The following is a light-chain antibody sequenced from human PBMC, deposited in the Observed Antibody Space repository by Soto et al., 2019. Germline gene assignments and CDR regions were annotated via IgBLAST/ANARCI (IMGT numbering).Light chain of an antibody. CDR3: QQYCSSPPPRWT. Sequence: EIVLTQSPGTLSLSPGERATLSCRASQSVSSSYLAWYQQKPGQAPRLLIYGASSRATGIPDRFSGSGSGTDFTLTISRLEPEDFAVYYCQQYCSSPPPRWTFGQGTKVEIK. V-gene: IGKV3-20*01. J-gene: IGKJ1*01. CDR2: GAS. CDR1: QSVSSSY.